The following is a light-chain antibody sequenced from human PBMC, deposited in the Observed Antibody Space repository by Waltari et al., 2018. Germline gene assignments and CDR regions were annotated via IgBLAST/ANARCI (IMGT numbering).Light chain of an antibody. CDR1: SSAVGGYHY. Sequence: QSALTQPASVSGSPGQSITISCSGTSSAVGGYHYVSWYQQLPGNAPNLMIYDVTRWPSGVSNRFSGSKSGNTASLTIFGLQAEDEADYYCASYTSTRTVIFGGGTRVTVL. V-gene: IGLV2-14*01. CDR3: ASYTSTRTVI. J-gene: IGLJ2*01. CDR2: DVT.